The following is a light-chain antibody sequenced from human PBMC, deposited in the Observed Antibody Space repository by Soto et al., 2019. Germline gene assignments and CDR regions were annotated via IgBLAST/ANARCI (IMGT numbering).Light chain of an antibody. CDR2: TAS. CDR1: QRINKY. Sequence: DIQMTQSPSSLSASVGDSVTIPCRASQRINKYLNWYQQRSGRAPRLLIHTASSLHSGVPSRFSGSGSGSEFTLTISSLQPEEFATFFLQPSFRTAYTFGQGTKLEI. CDR3: QPSFRTAYT. J-gene: IGKJ2*01. V-gene: IGKV1-39*01.